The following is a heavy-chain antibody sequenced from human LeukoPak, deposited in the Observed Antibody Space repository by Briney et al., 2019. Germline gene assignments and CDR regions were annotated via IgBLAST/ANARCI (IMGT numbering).Heavy chain of an antibody. CDR3: ARPSLHTAGIAAAGGFFY. V-gene: IGHV3-30*04. J-gene: IGHJ4*02. CDR2: ISYDGSNK. Sequence: GGSLRLSCAASGFTFSSYAMHWVRQAPGKGLEWVAVISYDGSNKYYAGSVKGRFTISGDNSKNTLYLQMNSLRAEDTAVYYCARPSLHTAGIAAAGGFFYWGQGTLVTVSS. CDR1: GFTFSSYA. D-gene: IGHD6-13*01.